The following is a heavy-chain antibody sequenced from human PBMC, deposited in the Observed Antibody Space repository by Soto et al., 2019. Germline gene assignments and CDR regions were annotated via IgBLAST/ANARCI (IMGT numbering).Heavy chain of an antibody. CDR2: ISAYNGNT. Sequence: QVQLVQSGAEVKKPGASVKVSCKASGYTFTSYGISWVRQAPGQGLEWMGWISAYNGNTNYAQKLQGRVTMTTDTSTSTAYMELRSLRSDDTAVYYCARDRADYYDSSGYYCVAVYWGQGTLVTVSS. CDR3: ARDRADYYDSSGYYCVAVY. D-gene: IGHD3-22*01. V-gene: IGHV1-18*01. CDR1: GYTFTSYG. J-gene: IGHJ4*02.